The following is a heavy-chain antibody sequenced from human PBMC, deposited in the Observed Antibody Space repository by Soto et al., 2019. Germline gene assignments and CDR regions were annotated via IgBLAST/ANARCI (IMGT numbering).Heavy chain of an antibody. D-gene: IGHD3-22*01. CDR3: ARHSSGYRTDYFDY. CDR1: GGSISSSSYY. Sequence: KPSETLSLTCTVSGGSISSSSYYWGWIRQPPGKGLEWIGSIYYSGSTYYNPSLKSRVTISVDTSKNQFSLKLSSVTAADTAVYYCARHSSGYRTDYFDYWGQGTLVTVSS. J-gene: IGHJ4*02. CDR2: IYYSGST. V-gene: IGHV4-39*01.